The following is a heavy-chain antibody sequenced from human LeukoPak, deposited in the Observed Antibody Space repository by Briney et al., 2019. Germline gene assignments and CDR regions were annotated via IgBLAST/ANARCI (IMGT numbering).Heavy chain of an antibody. CDR3: AREFWASSSWFDY. CDR2: ISSSGSTI. Sequence: PGGSLRLSCAASGFTFSDYYMSWIRQAPGKGLEWVSYISSSGSTIYYADSVKGRFTISRDNAKNSLYLQMNSLRAEDTAVYYCAREFWASSSWFDYWGQGTLVTVSS. D-gene: IGHD6-13*01. V-gene: IGHV3-11*01. CDR1: GFTFSDYY. J-gene: IGHJ4*02.